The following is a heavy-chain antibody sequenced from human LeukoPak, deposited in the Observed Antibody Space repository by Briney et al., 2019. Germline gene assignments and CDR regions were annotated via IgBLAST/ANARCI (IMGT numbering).Heavy chain of an antibody. Sequence: GGSLRLSCAVSGFTFSSYEMNGVRQAPGKGVEGGLYISSSGSTIYYADYVKGRFTISRDNANNSLYLQMNSLRDEDTAVYYCARGLAYYYGSGSYGFDYWGQGTLVTVSS. V-gene: IGHV3-48*03. CDR3: ARGLAYYYGSGSYGFDY. CDR1: GFTFSSYE. D-gene: IGHD3-10*01. CDR2: ISSSGSTI. J-gene: IGHJ4*02.